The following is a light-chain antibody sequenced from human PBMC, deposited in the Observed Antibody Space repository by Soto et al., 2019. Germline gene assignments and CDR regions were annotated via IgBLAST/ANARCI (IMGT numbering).Light chain of an antibody. J-gene: IGKJ2*01. CDR2: GAS. V-gene: IGKV3-15*01. CDR1: QSVGSN. Sequence: EIVMTQSPATLSVSPGERASLSCRASQSVGSNLAWFQQTAGQAPRLLIYGASTRATGIPARLSGSGSGTEFTLTISSLQSEGFAVYSCRQYTNWAYTFGQGTKLEIK. CDR3: RQYTNWAYT.